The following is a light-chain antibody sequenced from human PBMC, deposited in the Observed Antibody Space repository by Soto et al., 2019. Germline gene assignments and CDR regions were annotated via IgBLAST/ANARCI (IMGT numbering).Light chain of an antibody. V-gene: IGKV1-39*01. CDR1: QGIRND. CDR3: KQSYSTPLA. J-gene: IGKJ4*01. Sequence: DIQMTQSPSSLSASVGNRVTITCRASQGIRNDLGWYQQKPGKAPKRLIYATSSLHSGIPSRFSGSGSWSDFTLTNSSLQPDYFATYYSKQSYSTPLAIGGGTKVDIK. CDR2: ATS.